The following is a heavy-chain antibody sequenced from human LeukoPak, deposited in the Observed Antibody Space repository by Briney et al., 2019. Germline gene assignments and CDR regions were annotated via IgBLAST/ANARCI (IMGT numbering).Heavy chain of an antibody. CDR3: AKDRGYNQYYFDY. J-gene: IGHJ4*02. Sequence: PGGSLRLSCAASGFTFSSYGMHWVRQAPGKGLEWVAVIWYGGSNKYYADSVKGRFTISRDNSKNTLYLQMNSLRAEDTAVYYCAKDRGYNQYYFDYWGQGTLVTVSS. V-gene: IGHV3-30*02. CDR1: GFTFSSYG. D-gene: IGHD1-14*01. CDR2: IWYGGSNK.